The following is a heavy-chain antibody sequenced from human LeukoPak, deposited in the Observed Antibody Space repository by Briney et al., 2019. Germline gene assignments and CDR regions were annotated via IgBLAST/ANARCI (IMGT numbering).Heavy chain of an antibody. CDR3: ARASKGGNWFDP. CDR1: GYTFTSYY. V-gene: IGHV1-46*01. CDR2: INPSGGST. D-gene: IGHD3-16*01. J-gene: IGHJ5*02. Sequence: GASVKVSCKASGYTFTSYYTHWVRQAPGQGLEWMGIINPSGGSTSYAQKFQGRVTMTRDTSTSTVYMELSSLRSEDTAVYYCARASKGGNWFDPWGQGTLVTVSS.